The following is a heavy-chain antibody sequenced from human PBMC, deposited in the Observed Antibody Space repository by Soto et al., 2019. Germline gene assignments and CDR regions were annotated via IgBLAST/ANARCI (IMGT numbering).Heavy chain of an antibody. CDR2: ISAGGDNT. D-gene: IGHD3-3*01. CDR3: AKLTYSDLWSGSHDS. Sequence: QPGGSLRLSCAASGFTFSSRAMSWVRQAPGKGLDWVSIISAGGDNTYYADSVKGRFTISRDNSKNTLYLQVNSLRAEDTAVYYCAKLTYSDLWSGSHDSWGQGTLVTVSS. J-gene: IGHJ4*02. V-gene: IGHV3-23*01. CDR1: GFTFSSRA.